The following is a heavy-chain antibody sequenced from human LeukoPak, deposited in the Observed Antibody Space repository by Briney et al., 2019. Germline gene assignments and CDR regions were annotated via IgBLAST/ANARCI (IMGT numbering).Heavy chain of an antibody. V-gene: IGHV3-20*04. Sequence: GGSLRLSCAASGFTFDDYGMSWVRQAPGKGLEWVSGINWNGGSTGYADSVKGRFTISRDNAKNTLYLQMNSLRAEDTAVYYCARDPDYSFDYWGQGTLVTVSS. CDR2: INWNGGST. CDR1: GFTFDDYG. D-gene: IGHD3-9*01. J-gene: IGHJ4*02. CDR3: ARDPDYSFDY.